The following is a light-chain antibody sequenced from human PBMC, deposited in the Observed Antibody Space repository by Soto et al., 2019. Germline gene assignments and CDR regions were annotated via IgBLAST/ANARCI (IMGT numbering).Light chain of an antibody. CDR2: EVS. CDR1: SSDVGRYNY. J-gene: IGLJ1*01. Sequence: QSALTQPPSVSGSPGQSITISCTGSSSDVGRYNYVSWYQHHPGKAPKLMIYEVSNRPSGVSNRFSGSKSGNTASLTISGLQAEDEADYHCSSFASGSTLYVFGTGTKVTVL. CDR3: SSFASGSTLYV. V-gene: IGLV2-14*01.